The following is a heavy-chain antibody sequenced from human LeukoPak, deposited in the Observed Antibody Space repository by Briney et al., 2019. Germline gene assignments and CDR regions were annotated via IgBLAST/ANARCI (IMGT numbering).Heavy chain of an antibody. CDR2: ISSSSSYI. V-gene: IGHV3-21*01. CDR3: ARGARQWLVSFDY. CDR1: GLTFSDAW. D-gene: IGHD6-19*01. J-gene: IGHJ4*02. Sequence: GGSLRLSCAVSGLTFSDAWMSWVRQAPGKGLEWVSSISSSSSYIYYADSVKGRFTISRDNAKNSLYLQMNSLRAEDTAVYYCARGARQWLVSFDYWGQGTLVTVSS.